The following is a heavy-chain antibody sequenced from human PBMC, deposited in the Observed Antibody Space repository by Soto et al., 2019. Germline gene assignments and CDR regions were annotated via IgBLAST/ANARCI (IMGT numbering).Heavy chain of an antibody. D-gene: IGHD2-21*01. J-gene: IGHJ6*02. Sequence: TSETLSLTCSVVGGSSISYDGSWIRQPPGKGLEWIGYIYYSGSTNYNPSLKSRVTISVDTSKNQFSLKLSSVTAADTAVYYCARLLDSFHYYYYYGMDVWGQGTTVTVSS. CDR3: ARLLDSFHYYYYYGMDV. CDR1: GGSSISYD. CDR2: IYYSGST. V-gene: IGHV4-59*01.